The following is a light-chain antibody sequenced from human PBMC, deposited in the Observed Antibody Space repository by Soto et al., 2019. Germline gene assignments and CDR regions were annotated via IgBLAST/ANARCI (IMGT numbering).Light chain of an antibody. J-gene: IGKJ5*01. CDR2: AAS. CDR1: QGISKY. V-gene: IGKV1-27*01. Sequence: DIQMTQSPSSLSASVGERVTINCRASQGISKYLAWYQQKPGQVPKLLIYAASTLQSGVPSRFSGSGSGTDFTLTISSLQPEDVATYYCQKYNSALSITFGQGTRLEIK. CDR3: QKYNSALSIT.